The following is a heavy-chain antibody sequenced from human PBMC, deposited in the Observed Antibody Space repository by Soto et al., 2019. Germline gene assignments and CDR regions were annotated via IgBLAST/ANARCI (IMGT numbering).Heavy chain of an antibody. CDR3: ARGTAVAGTGYYYGMDV. Sequence: QTGGARRRFWSASAFTFSTYRMHCVRQAPAKGLGWVAVIWYEGSNKYYVDSVQGRFTISRDNSKNTLYLQMNSLRAEDTAVYYCARGTAVAGTGYYYGMDVWGQGTPVNVSS. D-gene: IGHD6-19*01. CDR2: IWYEGSNK. CDR1: AFTFSTYR. V-gene: IGHV3-33*01. J-gene: IGHJ6*02.